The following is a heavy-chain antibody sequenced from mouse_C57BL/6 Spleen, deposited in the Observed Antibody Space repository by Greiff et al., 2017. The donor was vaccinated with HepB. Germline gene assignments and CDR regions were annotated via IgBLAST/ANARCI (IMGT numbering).Heavy chain of an antibody. CDR1: GFTFSDYY. CDR2: ISNGGGST. D-gene: IGHD1-1*01. Sequence: EVQVVESGGGLVQPGGSLKLSCAASGFTFSDYYMYWVSQTPEKRLEWVAYISNGGGSTYYPDTVKGRFTISRDNAKNTLYLQMSRLKFEDTAMYYCARISCYGTFFDYWGQGTTLTVSS. J-gene: IGHJ2*01. V-gene: IGHV5-12*01. CDR3: ARISCYGTFFDY.